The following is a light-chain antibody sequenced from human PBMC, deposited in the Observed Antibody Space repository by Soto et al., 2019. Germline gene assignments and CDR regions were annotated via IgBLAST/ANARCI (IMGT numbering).Light chain of an antibody. CDR3: QHYNNWPPWS. J-gene: IGKJ1*01. Sequence: EIVMTQSPATLSLSPGERATLSCRASQSVSINFAWYQQRPGQAPRLLIQGASTSATGVPARFSGSWSGTEFTLTISSLQSEDSAVYYWQHYNNWPPWSVGQGTKVEIK. CDR2: GAS. CDR1: QSVSIN. V-gene: IGKV3-15*01.